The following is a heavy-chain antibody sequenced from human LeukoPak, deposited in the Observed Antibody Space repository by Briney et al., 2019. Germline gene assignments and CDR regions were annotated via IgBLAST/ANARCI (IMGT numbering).Heavy chain of an antibody. D-gene: IGHD5-12*01. Sequence: GGSLRLSCAASGFTFSDYYMSWIRQAPGKGLEWVSYISSSGSTIYYADSVKGRFTISRDNAKNSLYLQMNSLRAEDTAVYYCARGVATIPSDAFDIWGQGTMVTVSS. V-gene: IGHV3-11*01. J-gene: IGHJ3*02. CDR1: GFTFSDYY. CDR2: ISSSGSTI. CDR3: ARGVATIPSDAFDI.